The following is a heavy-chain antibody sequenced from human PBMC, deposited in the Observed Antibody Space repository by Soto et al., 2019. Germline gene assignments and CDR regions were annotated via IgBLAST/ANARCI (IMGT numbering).Heavy chain of an antibody. CDR3: ARVAHQSLDY. D-gene: IGHD5-12*01. CDR2: INPSDGGT. V-gene: IGHV1-46*01. Sequence: ASVKVSCKTSGYTFTNYHIHWVRQAPGQGLEWLGVINPSDGGTGYAQKFQGRVTMTRDTSTSTVYMDMSSLRSEDTAVYYCARVAHQSLDYWGLGTLVTVSS. J-gene: IGHJ4*02. CDR1: GYTFTNYH.